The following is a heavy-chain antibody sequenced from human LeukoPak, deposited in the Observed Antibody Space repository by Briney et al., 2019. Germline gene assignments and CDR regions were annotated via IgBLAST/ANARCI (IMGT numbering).Heavy chain of an antibody. V-gene: IGHV4-39*01. J-gene: IGHJ6*02. CDR2: IYYSGST. CDR1: GGSISSSSYY. Sequence: SDTLSLTCTVAGGSISSSSYYWGWIRQPPGKGLEWIGSIYYSGSTYYNPSLKSRVTISVDTSKNQFSLKLSSVTAADTAVYYCARQQPRSYYYYGMDVWGQGTTVTVSS. D-gene: IGHD6-13*01. CDR3: ARQQPRSYYYYGMDV.